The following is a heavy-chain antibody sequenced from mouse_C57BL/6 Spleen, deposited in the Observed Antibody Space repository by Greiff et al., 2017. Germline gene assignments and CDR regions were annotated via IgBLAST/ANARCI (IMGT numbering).Heavy chain of an antibody. D-gene: IGHD2-5*01. J-gene: IGHJ1*03. V-gene: IGHV1-82*01. Sequence: VMLVESGPELVKPGASVKISCKASGYAFSSSWMNWVKQRPGKGLEWIGRIYPGDGDTNYNGKFKGKATLTADKSSSTAYMQLSSLTSEDSAVYFCARLRDSNWYFDVWGTGTTVTVSS. CDR1: GYAFSSSW. CDR3: ARLRDSNWYFDV. CDR2: IYPGDGDT.